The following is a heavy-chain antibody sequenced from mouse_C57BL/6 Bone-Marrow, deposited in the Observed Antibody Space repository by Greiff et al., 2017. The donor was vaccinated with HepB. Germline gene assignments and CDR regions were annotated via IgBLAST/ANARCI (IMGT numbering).Heavy chain of an antibody. CDR2: INPNNGGT. D-gene: IGHD1-1*01. CDR1: GYTFTDYY. Sequence: EVQLQQSGPELVKPGASVKISCKASGYTFTDYYMNWVKQSHGKSLEWIGDINPNNGGTSYNQKFKGKATLTVDKSSSTAYMELRSLTSEDSAVYYCAWRLYYYGSSYFDYWGQGTTLTVSS. CDR3: AWRLYYYGSSYFDY. V-gene: IGHV1-26*01. J-gene: IGHJ2*01.